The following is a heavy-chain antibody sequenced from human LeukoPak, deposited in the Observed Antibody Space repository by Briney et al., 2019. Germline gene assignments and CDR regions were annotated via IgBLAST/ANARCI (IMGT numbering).Heavy chain of an antibody. V-gene: IGHV4-4*07. D-gene: IGHD6-13*01. CDR2: IYTSGST. CDR3: ARYSSSSSFDC. J-gene: IGHJ4*02. CDR1: GASITSYY. Sequence: SETLSLTCSVSGASITSYYWSWIRQPAGKGLEWIGRIYTSGSTDYNPSLKSRVTMSVDTSKNQFSLKLNSVTAADTAVYYCARYSSSSSFDCWGQGTLVTVPS.